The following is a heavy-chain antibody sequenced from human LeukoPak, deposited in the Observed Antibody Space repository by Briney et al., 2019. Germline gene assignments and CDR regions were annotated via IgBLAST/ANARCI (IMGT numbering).Heavy chain of an antibody. Sequence: GGSLRLSCAASGFTFSSYEMNWVRQAPGKGLEWISYISGSGSTIYYADSVKGRFTISRDNAKNSLYLQMNSLRAGDTAVYYCARDEATGYYDILTGLGRDYYYYMDVWGKGTTVTISS. CDR2: ISGSGSTI. J-gene: IGHJ6*03. D-gene: IGHD3-9*01. CDR1: GFTFSSYE. CDR3: ARDEATGYYDILTGLGRDYYYYMDV. V-gene: IGHV3-48*03.